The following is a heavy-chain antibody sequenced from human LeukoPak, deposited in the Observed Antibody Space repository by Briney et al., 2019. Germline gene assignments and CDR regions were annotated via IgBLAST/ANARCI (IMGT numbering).Heavy chain of an antibody. CDR3: ARDLYGSGSYFIDY. CDR2: ISSSSSYT. CDR1: GFTFSDYY. D-gene: IGHD3-10*01. V-gene: IGHV3-11*06. Sequence: GGSLRLSCAASGFTFSDYYMSWIRQAPGKGLEWVSYISSSSSYTNYADSVKGRFTISRDNAKNSLYPQMNSLRAEDTAVYYCARDLYGSGSYFIDYWGQGTLVTVSS. J-gene: IGHJ4*02.